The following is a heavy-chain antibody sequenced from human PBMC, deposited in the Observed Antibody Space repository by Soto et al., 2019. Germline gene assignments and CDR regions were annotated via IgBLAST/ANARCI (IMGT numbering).Heavy chain of an antibody. CDR2: IYYSGST. CDR3: ARLGRYCRSSGCSGNFFAY. J-gene: IGHJ4*02. V-gene: IGHV4-31*03. D-gene: IGHD2-15*01. Sequence: PSETLSLTCTVSGGSISSGGYYWSWIRQHPGKGLEWIGYIYYSGSTYYDPSLQSRITISVDTSKNEFSLKLTSVTAADTAVYYCARLGRYCRSSGCSGNFFAYGGKGALVPVSS. CDR1: GGSISSGGYY.